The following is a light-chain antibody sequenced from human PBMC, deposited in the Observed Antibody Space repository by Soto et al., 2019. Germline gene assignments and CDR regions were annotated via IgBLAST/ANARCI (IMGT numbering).Light chain of an antibody. CDR3: QQYNNWPLT. CDR2: GAF. Sequence: ETVMTQSPATLSVSPGERATLSCRASQSVSSNLAWYQQRPGQAPRLLVYGAFTRAAGIPARFSVSGSGTEFTLTISSLQSEDFAVYFCQQYNNWPLTFGGGTRWIS. J-gene: IGKJ4*01. CDR1: QSVSSN. V-gene: IGKV3-15*01.